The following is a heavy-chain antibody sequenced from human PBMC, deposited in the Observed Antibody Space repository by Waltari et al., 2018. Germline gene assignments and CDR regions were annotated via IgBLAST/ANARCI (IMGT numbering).Heavy chain of an antibody. CDR3: AITIATVSPPSYYYGMDV. CDR2: IIPIFGTA. V-gene: IGHV1-69*13. D-gene: IGHD4-17*01. Sequence: QVQLVQSGAEVKKPGSSVKVSCKASGGTFSSYAISWVRQAPGQGLEWMGGIIPIFGTANYAQKFQGSVTITADESTSTAYMELSSLRSEDTAVYYCAITIATVSPPSYYYGMDVWGQGTTVTVSS. J-gene: IGHJ6*02. CDR1: GGTFSSYA.